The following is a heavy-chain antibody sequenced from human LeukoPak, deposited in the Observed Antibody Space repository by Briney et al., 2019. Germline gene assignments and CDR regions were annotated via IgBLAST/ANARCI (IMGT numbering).Heavy chain of an antibody. CDR1: GGSFSGYY. CDR2: INHSGST. Sequence: TSETLSLTCAVYGGSFSGYYWSWIRQPPGKGLEWIGEINHSGSTNYNPSLKSRVTISVDTSKNQFSLTLSSVTAADTAVYYCARGRTARVVKYMDVWGKGTTVTVSS. V-gene: IGHV4-34*01. J-gene: IGHJ6*03. CDR3: ARGRTARVVKYMDV. D-gene: IGHD1-1*01.